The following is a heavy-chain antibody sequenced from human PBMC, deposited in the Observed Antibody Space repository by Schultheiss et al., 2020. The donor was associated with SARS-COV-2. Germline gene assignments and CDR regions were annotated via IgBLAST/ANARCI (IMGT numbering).Heavy chain of an antibody. D-gene: IGHD6-19*01. CDR2: IDWDDDK. J-gene: IGHJ6*02. CDR1: GFSLSTSGMC. CDR3: ARTGLIAVAGTGYYYGMDV. V-gene: IGHV2-70*11. Sequence: GPTLVKPPQTLTLTCTFSGFSLSTSGMCVSWIRQPPGKALEWLARIDWDDDKYYSTSLKTRLTISKDTSKNQVVLTMTNMDPVDTATYYCARTGLIAVAGTGYYYGMDVWGQGTTVTVSS.